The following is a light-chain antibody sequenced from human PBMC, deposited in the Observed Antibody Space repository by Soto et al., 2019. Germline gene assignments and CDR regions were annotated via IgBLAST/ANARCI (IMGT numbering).Light chain of an antibody. CDR2: DAS. CDR3: QQYHRLWT. V-gene: IGKV3-11*01. CDR1: QSVSDY. J-gene: IGKJ1*01. Sequence: EIVLTQSPGTLSLSPVERATLSCRASQSVSDYLAWYQHKPGQAPRLLIYDASNRATGIPARFTGSGSGTDFTLTISSLEPDDLASYSCQQYHRLWTFGQGTKVDI.